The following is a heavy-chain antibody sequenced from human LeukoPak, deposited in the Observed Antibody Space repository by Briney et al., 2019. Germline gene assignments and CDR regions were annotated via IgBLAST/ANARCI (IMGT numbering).Heavy chain of an antibody. V-gene: IGHV3-23*01. J-gene: IGHJ6*02. CDR3: AKDLFSSSWNYYYYGMDV. D-gene: IGHD6-13*01. Sequence: PGGSLRLSCAASGFTFSSYAMSWVRRAPGKGLEWVSAISGSGGSTYYADSVKGRFTISRDNSKNTLYLQMNSLRAEDTAVYYCAKDLFSSSWNYYYYGMDVWGQGTTVTVSS. CDR2: ISGSGGST. CDR1: GFTFSSYA.